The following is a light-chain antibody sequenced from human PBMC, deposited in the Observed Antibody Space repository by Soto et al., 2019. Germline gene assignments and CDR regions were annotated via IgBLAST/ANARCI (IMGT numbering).Light chain of an antibody. V-gene: IGKV3-20*01. Sequence: EIVLTQSPGTLSLSQGERATHSCSASQSVAKNYLACYQQKHGQAPRLLIHDASIRATGIPDRFSGSGSGTDFTLTISRLEPEDFTVYYCELGSSSPLTFGGGNKVEIK. J-gene: IGKJ4*01. CDR1: QSVAKNY. CDR3: ELGSSSPLT. CDR2: DAS.